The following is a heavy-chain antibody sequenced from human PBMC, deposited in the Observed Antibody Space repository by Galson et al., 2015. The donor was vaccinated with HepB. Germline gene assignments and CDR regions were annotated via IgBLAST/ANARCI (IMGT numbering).Heavy chain of an antibody. CDR2: ISDSGGGI. D-gene: IGHD2-2*01. Sequence: SLRLSCAASGFIFSSHAMSWVRQAPGKGLEWVSVISDSGGGIYYADSVRGRFTISRDNSKNTLYLQMSSLRAEDTAIYYCTKSGLSGPIPAAVDYWGQGTLVTVSS. V-gene: IGHV3-23*01. CDR1: GFIFSSHA. J-gene: IGHJ4*02. CDR3: TKSGLSGPIPAAVDY.